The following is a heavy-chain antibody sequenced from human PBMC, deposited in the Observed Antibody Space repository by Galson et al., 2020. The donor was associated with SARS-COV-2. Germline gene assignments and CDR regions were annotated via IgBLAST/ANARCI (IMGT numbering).Heavy chain of an antibody. V-gene: IGHV2-70*11. D-gene: IGHD6-19*01. CDR3: ARIDSSGCRGNY. CDR2: IDWDDDR. CDR1: GFSLSTSGMC. J-gene: IGHJ4*02. Sequence: ESGPTLVKPTRTLTLTCTFSGFSLSTSGMCVNWIRQPPGKALEWLARIDWDDDRYYSTSLKTRLTISKDTSKNQVVLTMTNMDPVDTATYYCARIDSSGCRGNYWGQGTLVTVSS.